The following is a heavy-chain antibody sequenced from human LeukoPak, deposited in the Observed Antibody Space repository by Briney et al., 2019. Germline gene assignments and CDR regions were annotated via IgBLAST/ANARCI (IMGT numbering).Heavy chain of an antibody. V-gene: IGHV3-30-3*01. CDR3: ARDALELEIYYYYYMDV. Sequence: GGSLRLSCAASGFTFSSYAMHWVRQAPGKGLEWVAVISYDGSNKYYADSVKGRFTISRDNSKNTLYLQMNSLRAEDTAVYYCARDALELEIYYYYYMDVWGKGTTVTVSS. CDR2: ISYDGSNK. CDR1: GFTFSSYA. D-gene: IGHD1-7*01. J-gene: IGHJ6*03.